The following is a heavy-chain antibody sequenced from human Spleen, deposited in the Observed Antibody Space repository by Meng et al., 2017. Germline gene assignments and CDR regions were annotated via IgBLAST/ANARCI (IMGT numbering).Heavy chain of an antibody. CDR1: GGTISGYY. V-gene: IGHV4-34*01. J-gene: IGHJ4*02. Sequence: QVQLPRWGAGLLKPSETLARTCVVYGGTISGYYWSWIRQPPGKGLEWIGEINDSGSTNYNPSLKSRVTISKDTSKTQFSLKLSSVTAADSAVYYCARGPTTMAHDFDYWGQGTLVTVSS. CDR3: ARGPTTMAHDFDY. D-gene: IGHD4-11*01. CDR2: INDSGST.